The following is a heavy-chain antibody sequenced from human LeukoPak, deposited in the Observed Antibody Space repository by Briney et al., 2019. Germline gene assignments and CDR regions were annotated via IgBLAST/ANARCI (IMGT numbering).Heavy chain of an antibody. CDR2: IYDSGST. CDR3: ARGGGYYPIDY. Sequence: SETLSLTCTVSGDSISSSSYDWGWIRQPPGKGLEWIGSIYDSGSTYYNPSLKSRVTIYVDRSENQFSLKLRSVTAADTAVYYCARGGGYYPIDYWGQGTLVTVSS. D-gene: IGHD2-15*01. J-gene: IGHJ4*02. CDR1: GDSISSSSYD. V-gene: IGHV4-39*01.